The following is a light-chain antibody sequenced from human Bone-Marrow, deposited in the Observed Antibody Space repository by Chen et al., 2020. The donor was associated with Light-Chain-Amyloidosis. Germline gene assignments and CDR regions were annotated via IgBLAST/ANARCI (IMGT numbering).Light chain of an antibody. Sequence: EIVLTQSPGTLSLSPGEGANLSCRARQTISSNYLTWYQHKFGQAPRLLIYGSSSRATGIPDRFTGCGSDTDFTLTINRLEPEDFAMYYCQQYGTSPLTFGGGTNVELK. V-gene: IGKV3-20*01. J-gene: IGKJ4*01. CDR1: QTISSNY. CDR2: GSS. CDR3: QQYGTSPLT.